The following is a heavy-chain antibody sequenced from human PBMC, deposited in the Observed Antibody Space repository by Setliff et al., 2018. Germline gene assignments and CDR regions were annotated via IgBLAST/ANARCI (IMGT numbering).Heavy chain of an antibody. Sequence: SETLSLTCTVSSDSIRSHYWSWIRQAPGKELEWIGYIYHTGSTDSNPSLKSRVTISIDTAKKQFSLTLRSVTAADTAVYYCARIASGISAWLFDSWGQGTLVTVSS. D-gene: IGHD6-19*01. CDR3: ARIASGISAWLFDS. J-gene: IGHJ4*02. V-gene: IGHV4-59*11. CDR2: IYHTGST. CDR1: SDSIRSHY.